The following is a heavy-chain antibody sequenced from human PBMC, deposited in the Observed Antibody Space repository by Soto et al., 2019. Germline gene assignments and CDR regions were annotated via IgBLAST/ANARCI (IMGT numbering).Heavy chain of an antibody. Sequence: QVQLQESGPGLVKPSQTLSLTCTVSGGSISSGDYYWSWIRQPPGKGLEWTGYIYYSGSTYYNPSLESRVTISVDTSKSQCYLKLSSVTAADTAVYYCARASPVVTDVWGQGTTVTVSS. D-gene: IGHD5-18*01. J-gene: IGHJ6*02. CDR1: GGSISSGDYY. CDR2: IYYSGST. CDR3: ARASPVVTDV. V-gene: IGHV4-30-4*01.